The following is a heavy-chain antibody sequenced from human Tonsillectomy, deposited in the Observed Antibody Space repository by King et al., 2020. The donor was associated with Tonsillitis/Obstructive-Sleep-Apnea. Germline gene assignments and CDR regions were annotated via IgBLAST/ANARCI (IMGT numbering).Heavy chain of an antibody. D-gene: IGHD3-3*01. V-gene: IGHV3-64*01. CDR2: ISGDGGGT. Sequence: EEQLVQSGGGLVQPGGSLRLSCAASGFTFSSYGMHWVRQAPGKGLEYVSAISGDGGGTSYANSVKGRVTISRDNSNNTLYLQMGSLRAEDMGVYYCARDQGLTIFGVVPYYYMDVWGKGTTVTVSS. J-gene: IGHJ6*03. CDR3: ARDQGLTIFGVVPYYYMDV. CDR1: GFTFSSYG.